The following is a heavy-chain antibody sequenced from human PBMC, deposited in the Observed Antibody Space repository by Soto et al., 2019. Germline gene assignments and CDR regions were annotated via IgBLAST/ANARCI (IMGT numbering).Heavy chain of an antibody. CDR1: GFTFNSHA. CDR2: ISLDGSDE. D-gene: IGHD6-6*01. Sequence: QVQLVESGGGVVQPGRSLRLSCAASGFTFNSHAMHWVRQAPGKGLEWVAVISLDGSDEYYADSVKGRFTISRDNSKNTLYLQMNSLRGEDTALYYRAREQLVPSGYYYGLDVWGQGTTVTVS. V-gene: IGHV3-30*04. J-gene: IGHJ6*02. CDR3: AREQLVPSGYYYGLDV.